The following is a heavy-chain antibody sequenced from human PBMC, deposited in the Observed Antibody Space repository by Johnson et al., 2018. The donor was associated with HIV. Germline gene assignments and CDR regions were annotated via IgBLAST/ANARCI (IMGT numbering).Heavy chain of an antibody. D-gene: IGHD3-22*01. CDR2: LTPSGGGT. CDR1: GFTFSSYA. Sequence: VQLVESGGGVVRPGRSLRLSCAASGFTFSSYAMSWVRQAPGKGLEWVSALTPSGGGTYYADSVKGRFPISRDKSKNSLYLQMNSLRAEDTALYYCARENYYDILNDAFDIWGQGTMVTVSS. J-gene: IGHJ3*02. V-gene: IGHV3-23*04. CDR3: ARENYYDILNDAFDI.